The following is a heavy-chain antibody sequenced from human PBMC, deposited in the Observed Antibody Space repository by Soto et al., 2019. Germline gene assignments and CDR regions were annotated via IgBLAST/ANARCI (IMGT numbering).Heavy chain of an antibody. V-gene: IGHV3-30-3*01. J-gene: IGHJ4*02. D-gene: IGHD6-19*01. Sequence: QVQLVESGGGVVQPGRSLRLSCAASGFTLSSYSMHWVRQAPGKGLEWVGVISYDGNKKYYRDSVKGRFSISRDTSNNNGHLQMNGLGPEDPAVYYCARGVAVAGLDYWGQGSLVTVSS. CDR2: ISYDGNKK. CDR3: ARGVAVAGLDY. CDR1: GFTLSSYS.